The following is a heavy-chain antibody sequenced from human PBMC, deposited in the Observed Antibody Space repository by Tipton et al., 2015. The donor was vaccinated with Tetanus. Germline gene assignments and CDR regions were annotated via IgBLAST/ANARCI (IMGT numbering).Heavy chain of an antibody. V-gene: IGHV4-31*03. Sequence: TLSLTCSVSGGSINSGGYFWNWIRQQPGKGPEWIGYIYYSGDTFYNPSLKSRVTISVDTSKNQFSLNLRSVTAADTATYYCARGTFYAFDFWGQGVQVTVSS. CDR3: ARGTFYAFDF. J-gene: IGHJ4*02. CDR1: GGSINSGGYF. CDR2: IYYSGDT. D-gene: IGHD2/OR15-2a*01.